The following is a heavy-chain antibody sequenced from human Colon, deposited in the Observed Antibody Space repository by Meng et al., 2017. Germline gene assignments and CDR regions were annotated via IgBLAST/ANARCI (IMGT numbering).Heavy chain of an antibody. D-gene: IGHD1-7*01. J-gene: IGHJ5*02. CDR3: ATENFAA. CDR2: LYSGSIT. CDR1: GFTIKNNY. Sequence: DGQLVESGGGLVQPGGSLRLSCVVSGFTIKNNYIHWVRQVPVKGLEWVSILYSGSITYYADSVKGRFTITRDDSTNTVHLQMNSLRVDDTALYYCATENFAAWGQGTLVTVSS. V-gene: IGHV3-66*02.